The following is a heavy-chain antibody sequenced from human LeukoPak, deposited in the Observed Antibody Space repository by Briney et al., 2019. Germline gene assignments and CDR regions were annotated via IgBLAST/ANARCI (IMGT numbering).Heavy chain of an antibody. D-gene: IGHD5-12*01. CDR2: IRYDGSNK. J-gene: IGHJ4*02. CDR3: AKARDSGYDFDY. CDR1: GLTFSSYG. V-gene: IGHV3-30*02. Sequence: GGSLRLSCAASGLTFSSYGMHWVRQAPGKGLEWVAFIRYDGSNKYYADSVKGRFTISRDNSKNTLYLQMNSLRAEDTAVYYCAKARDSGYDFDYWGQGTLVTVSS.